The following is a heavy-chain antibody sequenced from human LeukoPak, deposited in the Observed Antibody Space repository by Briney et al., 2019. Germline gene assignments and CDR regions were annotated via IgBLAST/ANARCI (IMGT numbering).Heavy chain of an antibody. J-gene: IGHJ4*02. CDR3: ARESPGIVFDY. V-gene: IGHV4-30-2*01. CDR1: GGSISSGGYS. D-gene: IGHD3-16*02. Sequence: SETLSLTCTVSGGSISSGGYSWSWIRQPPGKGLEWIGYIYHSGSTYYNPSLKSRVTISVDRSKNQFSLKLSSVTAADTAVYYCARESPGIVFDYWGQGTLVTVSS. CDR2: IYHSGST.